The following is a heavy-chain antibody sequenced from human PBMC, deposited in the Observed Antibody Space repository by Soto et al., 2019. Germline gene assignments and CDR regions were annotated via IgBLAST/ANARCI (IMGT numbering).Heavy chain of an antibody. Sequence: EEQLVESGGGLVEPGGSLRLSCAASGFIFSNTWINWVRQAPGKGLEWVGRIKTKIEGGTTNYAAPVKGRITVSGDDSKNPVYLHMNSLRTEDTAVYYCTADIPNLSANYGMDVWGQGTTVTVSS. CDR2: IKTKIEGGTT. D-gene: IGHD2-2*02. J-gene: IGHJ6*02. CDR1: GFIFSNTW. V-gene: IGHV3-15*07. CDR3: TADIPNLSANYGMDV.